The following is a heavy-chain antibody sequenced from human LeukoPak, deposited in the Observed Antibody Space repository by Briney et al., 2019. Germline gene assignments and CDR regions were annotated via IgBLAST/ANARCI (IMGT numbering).Heavy chain of an antibody. D-gene: IGHD5-24*01. Sequence: GGSLRLSCAASGNYWMHWVRQVPGKGLVWVSHINSDGSWTSYADSVKGRFTISKDNAKNTVYLQMHSLRPEDTALYYCVKDRGLRNQWLQLTYDSWGQGTLVTVSS. CDR2: INSDGSWT. V-gene: IGHV3-74*01. J-gene: IGHJ4*02. CDR3: VKDRGLRNQWLQLTYDS. CDR1: GNYW.